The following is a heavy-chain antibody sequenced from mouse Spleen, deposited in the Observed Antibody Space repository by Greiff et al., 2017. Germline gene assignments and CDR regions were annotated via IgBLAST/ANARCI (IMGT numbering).Heavy chain of an antibody. CDR3: ARRELLRLPAWFAY. CDR1: GYTFTDYY. J-gene: IGHJ3*01. D-gene: IGHD1-2*01. CDR2: IFPGSGST. V-gene: IGHV1-75*01. Sequence: VQLQQSGPELVKPGASVKISCKASGYTFTDYYINWVKQRPGQGLEWIGWIFPGSGSTYYNEKFKGKATLTVDKSSSTAYMLLSSLTSEDSAVYFCARRELLRLPAWFAYWGQGTLVTVSA.